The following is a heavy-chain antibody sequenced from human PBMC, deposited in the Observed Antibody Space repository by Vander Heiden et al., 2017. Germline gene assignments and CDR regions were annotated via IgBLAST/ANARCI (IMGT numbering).Heavy chain of an antibody. CDR2: IYYSGST. Sequence: QVQLQESGLGLVKPSETLSLTCTVSGGSVSSGSYYWSWIRQPPGKGLEWIGYIYYSGSTNYNPSLKSRVTISVDTSKNQFSLKLSSVTAADTAVYYCARVGPTGGAFDIWGQGTMVTVSS. J-gene: IGHJ3*02. CDR3: ARVGPTGGAFDI. CDR1: GGSVSSGSYY. D-gene: IGHD3-16*01. V-gene: IGHV4-61*01.